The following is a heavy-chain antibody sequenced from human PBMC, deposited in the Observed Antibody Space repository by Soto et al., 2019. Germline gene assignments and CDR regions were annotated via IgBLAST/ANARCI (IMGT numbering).Heavy chain of an antibody. D-gene: IGHD6-13*01. CDR2: INPSGGST. Sequence: ASVKVSCKASGYTFTSYGISWVRQAPGQGLEWMGIINPSGGSTSYAQKFQGRVTMTRDTSTSTVYMELSSLRSEDTAVYYCARARPGYSSSWYLSFDFDYWGQGTLVTVSS. CDR1: GYTFTSYG. J-gene: IGHJ4*02. CDR3: ARARPGYSSSWYLSFDFDY. V-gene: IGHV1-46*01.